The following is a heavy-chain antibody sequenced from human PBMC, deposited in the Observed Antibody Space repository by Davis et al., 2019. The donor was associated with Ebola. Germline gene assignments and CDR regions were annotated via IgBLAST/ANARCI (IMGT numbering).Heavy chain of an antibody. V-gene: IGHV3-15*01. CDR3: TTYTYYYDSSGYPDY. D-gene: IGHD3-22*01. J-gene: IGHJ4*02. CDR1: GFTFSNAW. CDR2: IKSKTDGGTT. Sequence: PGGSLRLSCAASGFTFSNAWMSWVRQAPGKGLEWVGRIKSKTDGGTTDYAAPVKGRFTISRDDSKNTLYLQMNSLKTEDTAVYYCTTYTYYYDSSGYPDYWGQGTLVTVSS.